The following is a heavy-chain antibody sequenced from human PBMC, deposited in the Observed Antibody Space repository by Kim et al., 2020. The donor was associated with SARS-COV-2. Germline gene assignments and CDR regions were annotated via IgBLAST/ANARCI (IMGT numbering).Heavy chain of an antibody. CDR2: IKKDGGDK. Sequence: GGSLRLSCAASKFTFSSYMMTWVRQAPGKGLEWVATIKKDGGDKYYVDSVKGRFTVSRDDAKNLLYLQMNSLRAEDTAVYYCATGTESFWGQGTLVTVSS. D-gene: IGHD3-10*01. J-gene: IGHJ4*02. V-gene: IGHV3-7*01. CDR1: KFTFSSYM. CDR3: ATGTESF.